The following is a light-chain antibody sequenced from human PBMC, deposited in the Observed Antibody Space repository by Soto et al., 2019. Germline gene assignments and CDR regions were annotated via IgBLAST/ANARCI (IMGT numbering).Light chain of an antibody. Sequence: IVLTQSPGTLSLSPGERATLSCSASQSVTNNYLAWYQQKPGLAPRLLIHDVSTRATGIPARFSGSGSGTEFTLTISSLQSEDFAVYYCQQYDDWPLTFGGGTKVDIK. V-gene: IGKV3D-15*01. J-gene: IGKJ4*01. CDR3: QQYDDWPLT. CDR2: DVS. CDR1: QSVTNN.